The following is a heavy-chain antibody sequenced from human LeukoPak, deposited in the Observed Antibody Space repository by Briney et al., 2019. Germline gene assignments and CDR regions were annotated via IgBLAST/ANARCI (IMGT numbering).Heavy chain of an antibody. CDR2: INSDGSST. J-gene: IGHJ4*02. D-gene: IGHD3-10*01. CDR3: ARDSAYGSGSYYRNPTTYYFDY. CDR1: GFTFDDYG. Sequence: GGSLRLSCAASGFTFDDYGMSWVRQVPGKGLEWVSRINSDGSSTSYADSVKGRFTISRDNAKNTLYLQMNSLRAEDTAVYYCARDSAYGSGSYYRNPTTYYFDYWGQGTLVTVSS. V-gene: IGHV3-74*01.